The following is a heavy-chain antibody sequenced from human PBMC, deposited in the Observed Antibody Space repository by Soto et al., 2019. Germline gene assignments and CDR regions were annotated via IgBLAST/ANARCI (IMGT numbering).Heavy chain of an antibody. CDR3: AHRRCSGGSCYFDY. D-gene: IGHD2-15*01. Sequence: QISLKESGPTLVKPTETLTLTCTFSGFSLSTSGVGVGWIRQPPGKALEWLGMIYWNVEKRYSPSLMNRLTIAKDTSKNQVGLTLTDMDPADTATYYCAHRRCSGGSCYFDYWGQGTLVTVSS. CDR1: GFSLSTSGVG. J-gene: IGHJ4*02. V-gene: IGHV2-5*01. CDR2: IYWNVEK.